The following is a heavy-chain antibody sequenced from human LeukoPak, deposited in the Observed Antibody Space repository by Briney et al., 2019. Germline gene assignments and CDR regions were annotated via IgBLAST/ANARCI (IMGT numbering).Heavy chain of an antibody. D-gene: IGHD6-13*01. CDR2: FDPEDGET. CDR1: GYTLTELS. Sequence: ASVKVSCKVSGYTLTELSMHWVRQAPGKGLEWMGGFDPEDGETIYAQKFQGRVTMTRDTSTSTVYMELSSLRSEDTAVYYCARDPIAAAGTVIDYWGQGTLVTVSS. J-gene: IGHJ4*02. V-gene: IGHV1-24*01. CDR3: ARDPIAAAGTVIDY.